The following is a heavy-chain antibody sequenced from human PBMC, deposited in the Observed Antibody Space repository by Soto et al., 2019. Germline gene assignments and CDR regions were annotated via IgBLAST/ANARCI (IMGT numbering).Heavy chain of an antibody. J-gene: IGHJ3*02. Sequence: EVQLVESGGGLVQPGGSLKLSCAASGFTFSGSAMHWVRQASGKGLEWVGRIRSKANSYATAYAASVKGRFTISRDDSKNTAYLQMNSLKTEDTAVYYCTRLAASGGSSLDAFDIWGQGTMVTVSS. V-gene: IGHV3-73*01. CDR3: TRLAASGGSSLDAFDI. D-gene: IGHD2-15*01. CDR1: GFTFSGSA. CDR2: IRSKANSYAT.